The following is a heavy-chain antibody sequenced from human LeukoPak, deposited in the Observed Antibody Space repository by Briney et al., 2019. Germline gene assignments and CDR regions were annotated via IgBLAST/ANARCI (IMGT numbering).Heavy chain of an antibody. J-gene: IGHJ4*02. CDR1: GGSISSSSYY. Sequence: SETLSLTCTVSGGSISSSSYYWGWIRQPQGKGLEWIVSIYYSGSTYYNPSLKSRITISVDTSKNQFSLRLSSVAAADSAVYYCARGGSSSGWYNDYWGQGTLVTVSS. V-gene: IGHV4-39*01. CDR2: IYYSGST. CDR3: ARGGSSSGWYNDY. D-gene: IGHD6-19*01.